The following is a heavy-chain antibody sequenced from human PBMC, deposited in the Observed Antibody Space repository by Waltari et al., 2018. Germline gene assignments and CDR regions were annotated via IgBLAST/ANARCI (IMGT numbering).Heavy chain of an antibody. Sequence: QVQLQESGPGLVKPSETLSLTCAVSGYSISSGYYWGWIRQPPGKGLEWVSYISSSSSTIYYADSVKGRFTISRDNAKNSLYLQMNSLRAEDTAVYYCARGGGSSPYWYFDLWGRGTLVTVSS. J-gene: IGHJ2*01. V-gene: IGHV3-11*04. CDR1: GYSISSGYY. CDR2: ISSSSSTI. CDR3: ARGGGSSPYWYFDL. D-gene: IGHD6-13*01.